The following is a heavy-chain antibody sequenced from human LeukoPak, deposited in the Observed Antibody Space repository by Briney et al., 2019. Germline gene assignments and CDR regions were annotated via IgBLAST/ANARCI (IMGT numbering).Heavy chain of an antibody. Sequence: PGGSLRLSCAASGFTFNNFGMHWVRQAPGKGLEWVAVIWYDGNNKYYADFVKGRFTISRDNSKNTLYLQLNSLRAEDTAVYNCARDRGSREDGMDVWGQGTTVTVSS. CDR3: ARDRGSREDGMDV. CDR1: GFTFNNFG. CDR2: IWYDGNNK. J-gene: IGHJ6*02. D-gene: IGHD1-26*01. V-gene: IGHV3-33*08.